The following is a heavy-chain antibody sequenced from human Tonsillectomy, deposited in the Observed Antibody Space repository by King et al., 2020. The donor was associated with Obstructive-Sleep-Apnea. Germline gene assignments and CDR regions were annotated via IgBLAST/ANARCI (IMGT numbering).Heavy chain of an antibody. J-gene: IGHJ4*02. D-gene: IGHD6-13*01. CDR3: ASGYSSTWYAVDY. CDR2: ISNGGSNK. Sequence: VQLVESGGGVVQPGRSLRLSCAASGFTFSSYAMHWVRQAPGKGLEWVAVISNGGSNKYYADSVKGRFTISRDNSKNTLYLQMNSLGAEDTAVYYCASGYSSTWYAVDYWGQGTLVTVSS. V-gene: IGHV3-30-3*01. CDR1: GFTFSSYA.